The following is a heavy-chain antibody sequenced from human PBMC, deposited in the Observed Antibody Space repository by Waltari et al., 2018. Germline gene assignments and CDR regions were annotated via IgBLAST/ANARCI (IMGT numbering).Heavy chain of an antibody. J-gene: IGHJ4*02. D-gene: IGHD2-8*01. V-gene: IGHV3-23*01. Sequence: VQVLESGGGLVQPGGSLRLSCAASGFTFSSYAMTWVRQAPGKVLEWVSAIPGDGGSTYYADSVKGRFTISRDNSKNTVYLQMSSLRAEDTAIYYCAKDRQGVWDYWGQGTLVTVSS. CDR1: GFTFSSYA. CDR3: AKDRQGVWDY. CDR2: IPGDGGST.